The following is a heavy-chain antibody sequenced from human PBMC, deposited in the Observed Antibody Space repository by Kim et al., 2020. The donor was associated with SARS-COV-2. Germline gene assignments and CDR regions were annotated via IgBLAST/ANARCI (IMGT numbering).Heavy chain of an antibody. CDR1: GFTFSSYG. V-gene: IGHV3-33*08. CDR2: IWSGGSNK. CDR3: ARAKAYYGLDV. Sequence: GGSLRLSCAASGFTFSSYGMHWVRQAPGKGLEWVPVIWSGGSNKYYADSVKGRFTISRDNSKNTLYLQMNSLRAEDTAVYYCARAKAYYGLDVWGPDTT. J-gene: IGHJ6*01.